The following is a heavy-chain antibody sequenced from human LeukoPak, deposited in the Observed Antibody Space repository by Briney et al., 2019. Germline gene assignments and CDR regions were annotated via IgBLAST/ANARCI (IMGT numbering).Heavy chain of an antibody. D-gene: IGHD6-19*01. CDR1: GFTFSSYA. V-gene: IGHV3-23*01. Sequence: GGSLRLSCAASGFTFSSYAMSWVRQAPGKGLEWVSAISSSGGRTSYVDSVKGRFAISRDNSKNTLYLQMNSLRAEDTAVYYCAKDGREQWLVPYYFDYWGQGALVTVSS. CDR2: ISSSGGRT. J-gene: IGHJ4*02. CDR3: AKDGREQWLVPYYFDY.